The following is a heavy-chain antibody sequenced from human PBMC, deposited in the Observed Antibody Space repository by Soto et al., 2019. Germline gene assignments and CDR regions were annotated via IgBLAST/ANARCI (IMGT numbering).Heavy chain of an antibody. CDR1: GFSFDDYA. CDR3: AKGMCYQPSYYGMDV. CDR2: ISWNSGTI. D-gene: IGHD3-16*02. J-gene: IGHJ6*02. Sequence: EVQLVESGGGLVQPGRSLRLSCEASGFSFDDYAMHWVRQVPGKGLEWVSGISWNSGTIAYADSVKGRFTISRDNAKNSVNTQMNRLRCEYTAVYYCAKGMCYQPSYYGMDVWGQGTTVTVSS. V-gene: IGHV3-9*01.